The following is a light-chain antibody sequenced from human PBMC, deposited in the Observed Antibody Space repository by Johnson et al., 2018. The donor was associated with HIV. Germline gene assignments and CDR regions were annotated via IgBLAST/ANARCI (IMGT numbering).Light chain of an antibody. CDR2: DNN. Sequence: QSVLTQPPSVSAAPGQKVTISCSGSSSNIGNNYVSWYQQLPGTAPRIVTYDNNKRPSGIPDRFSGSKSGTSALLGITGLQTGDEADYYCGTWDNSLNGYVSG. CDR1: SSNIGNNY. CDR3: GTWDNSLNGYV. J-gene: IGLJ1*01. V-gene: IGLV1-51*01.